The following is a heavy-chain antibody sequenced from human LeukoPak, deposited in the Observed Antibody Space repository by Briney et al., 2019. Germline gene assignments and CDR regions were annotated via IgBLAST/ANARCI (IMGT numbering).Heavy chain of an antibody. V-gene: IGHV3-21*01. Sequence: MAGGSLRLSCAASEFTFSSYSMNWVRQAPGKGLEWVSSISSASTYIYYADSVKGRFTISRDNAKNSLYLQMNSLRAEDTAMYYCARLVWDTSMADGDIDSWGQGTLLIVSS. J-gene: IGHJ4*02. CDR1: EFTFSSYS. CDR3: ARLVWDTSMADGDIDS. D-gene: IGHD5-18*01. CDR2: ISSASTYI.